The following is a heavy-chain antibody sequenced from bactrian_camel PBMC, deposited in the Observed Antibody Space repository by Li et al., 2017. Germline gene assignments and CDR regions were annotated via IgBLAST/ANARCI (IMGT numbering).Heavy chain of an antibody. CDR3: VRGSIVADNNY. CDR2: INSDGST. D-gene: IGHD2*01. CDR1: GYTYCRYD. Sequence: QVQLVESGGGSVRAGGSLRLSCLASGYTYCRYDMNWYRQPPGKEREFVSGINSDGSTSYADTVKGRFTISQDNARNTVYLQMNSLKPDDTAVYYCVRGSIVADNNYWGQGTQVTVS. V-gene: IGHV3S53*01. J-gene: IGHJ4*01.